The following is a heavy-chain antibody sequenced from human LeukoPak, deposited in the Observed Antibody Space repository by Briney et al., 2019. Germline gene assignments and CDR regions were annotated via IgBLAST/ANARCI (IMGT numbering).Heavy chain of an antibody. CDR3: ARVAQYSSSGDDAFDI. V-gene: IGHV1-8*02. CDR2: MNPNSGNT. Sequence: ASVKVSCKASGYTFTSYDINWVRQATGQGLEWMGWMNPNSGNTGYAQKFQGRVTMTRDTSISTAYMELSRLRSDDTAVYYCARVAQYSSSGDDAFDIWGQGTMVTVSS. J-gene: IGHJ3*02. D-gene: IGHD6-6*01. CDR1: GYTFTSYD.